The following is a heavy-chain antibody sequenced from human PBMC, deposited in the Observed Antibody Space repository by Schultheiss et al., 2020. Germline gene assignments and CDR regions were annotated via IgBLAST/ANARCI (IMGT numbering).Heavy chain of an antibody. Sequence: ASVKVSCKASGYTFTGYYMHWVRQAPGQGLEWMGWINPNSGGTNYAQKFQGRVTMTRDMSTSTAYMELSSLRSEDTAVYYCAAELPRLVGATQDNWFDPWGQGTLVTVSS. D-gene: IGHD1-26*01. CDR3: AAELPRLVGATQDNWFDP. J-gene: IGHJ5*02. V-gene: IGHV1-2*02. CDR2: INPNSGGT. CDR1: GYTFTGYY.